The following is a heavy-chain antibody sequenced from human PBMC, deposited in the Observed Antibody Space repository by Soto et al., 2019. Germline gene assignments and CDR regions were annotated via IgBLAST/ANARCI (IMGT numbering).Heavy chain of an antibody. CDR3: ASGIDYYGMDV. CDR2: IIPIFGTA. CDR1: GGTFSSYA. D-gene: IGHD1-1*01. J-gene: IGHJ6*02. Sequence: RASVKVSCKASGGTFSSYAISWVRQAPGQGLEWMGGIIPIFGTANYAQKFQGRVTITADESTSTAYMELSSLRSEDTAVYYCASGIDYYGMDVWGQGTTVTVSS. V-gene: IGHV1-69*13.